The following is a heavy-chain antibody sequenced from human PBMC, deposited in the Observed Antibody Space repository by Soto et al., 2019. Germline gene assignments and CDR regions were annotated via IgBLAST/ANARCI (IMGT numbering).Heavy chain of an antibody. CDR2: ISQSGNT. CDR1: SGSFSGYY. D-gene: IGHD6-6*01. Sequence: SETLSLTCSIYSGSFSGYYWSWIRQPPGKGLEWIGEISQSGNTNYSPSLKSRVSISIDTSKKQFSLNLATVSAADTAVYYCARAPKVSGSSQTRPDFWGQGTLVTVSS. V-gene: IGHV4-34*01. J-gene: IGHJ4*02. CDR3: ARAPKVSGSSQTRPDF.